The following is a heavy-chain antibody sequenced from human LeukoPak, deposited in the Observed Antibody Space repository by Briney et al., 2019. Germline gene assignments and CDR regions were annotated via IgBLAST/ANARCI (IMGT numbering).Heavy chain of an antibody. CDR2: NKSDGSST. CDR3: AREGYDSRRNAFDI. V-gene: IGHV3-74*01. D-gene: IGHD3-22*01. CDR1: GFTFSRYW. Sequence: GGCLRLSCAASGFTFSRYWMHWVRQAPGKGLLWVSRNKSDGSSTSYADSVKGRFTISRDNAKNTLYLQMNSLRAEDTAVYYCAREGYDSRRNAFDIWGQGTMVTVSS. J-gene: IGHJ3*02.